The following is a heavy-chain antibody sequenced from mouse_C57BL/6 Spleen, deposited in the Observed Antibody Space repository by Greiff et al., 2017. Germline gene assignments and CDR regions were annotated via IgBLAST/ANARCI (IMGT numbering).Heavy chain of an antibody. CDR2: IYPGAGDT. J-gene: IGHJ4*01. D-gene: IGHD1-1*01. CDR3: ARFITTNAMDY. V-gene: IGHV1-80*01. Sequence: QVQLQQSGAELVKPGASVTISCKASGYAFSGYWMNWVKQRPGKGLEWIGQIYPGAGDTNYNGKFKGKATLTADKSSSTAYMQRSRLTSEDSAVYFCARFITTNAMDYWGQGTSVTVSS. CDR1: GYAFSGYW.